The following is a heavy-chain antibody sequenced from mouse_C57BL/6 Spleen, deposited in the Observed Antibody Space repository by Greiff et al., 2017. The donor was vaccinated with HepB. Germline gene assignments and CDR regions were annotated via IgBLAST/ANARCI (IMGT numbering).Heavy chain of an antibody. CDR1: GYSITSGYY. Sequence: EESGPGLVKPSQSLSLTCSVTGYSITSGYYWNWIRQFPGNKLEWMGYISYDGSNNYNPSLKNRISITRDTSKNQFFLKLNSVTTEDTATYYCARGDTTVVEEGYAMDYWGQGTSVTVSS. J-gene: IGHJ4*01. CDR2: ISYDGSN. D-gene: IGHD1-1*01. V-gene: IGHV3-6*01. CDR3: ARGDTTVVEEGYAMDY.